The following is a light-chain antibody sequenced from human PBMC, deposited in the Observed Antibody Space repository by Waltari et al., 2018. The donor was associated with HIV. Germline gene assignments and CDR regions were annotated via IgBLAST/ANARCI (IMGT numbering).Light chain of an antibody. Sequence: LTQPASVSGSPGQSITISCTGTSSDVGAYNYVSWYQQHPGKAPKFMIYEVSNRPSGVSNRFSASKSGNTASLTISGLQAEDEADYYCSSYTTNNTRVFGGGTKLTVL. J-gene: IGLJ3*02. CDR3: SSYTTNNTRV. CDR1: SSDVGAYNY. V-gene: IGLV2-14*03. CDR2: EVS.